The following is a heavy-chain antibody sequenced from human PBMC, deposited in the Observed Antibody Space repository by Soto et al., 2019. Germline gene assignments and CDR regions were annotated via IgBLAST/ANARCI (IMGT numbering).Heavy chain of an antibody. V-gene: IGHV4-59*08. CDR3: ARGDDFWSGYFYYMVV. J-gene: IGHJ6*03. Sequence: SETLSLTCTVSGGSISSYYWSWIRQPPGKGLEWIGYIYYSGSTNYNPSLKSRVTISVDTSKNQFSLKLSSVTAADTAVYYCARGDDFWSGYFYYMVVWGKGTTVTVSS. CDR1: GGSISSYY. D-gene: IGHD3-3*01. CDR2: IYYSGST.